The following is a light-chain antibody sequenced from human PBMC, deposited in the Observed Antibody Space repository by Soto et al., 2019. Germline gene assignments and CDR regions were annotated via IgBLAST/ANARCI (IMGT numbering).Light chain of an antibody. V-gene: IGLV2-23*01. Sequence: QSALTQPASVSGSPGQSITSSCTGTSSDVGSYNLVSWYQQHPGKAPKLMIYEGSKRPSGVSNRFSGSKSGNTASLTISGLQAEDEADYYCCSYACSSTHVVLGGGTKLTVL. J-gene: IGLJ2*01. CDR1: SSDVGSYNL. CDR3: CSYACSSTHVV. CDR2: EGS.